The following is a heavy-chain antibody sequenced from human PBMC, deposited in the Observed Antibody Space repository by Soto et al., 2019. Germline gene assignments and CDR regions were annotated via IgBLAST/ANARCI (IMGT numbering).Heavy chain of an antibody. D-gene: IGHD5-12*01. J-gene: IGHJ6*02. CDR3: ANLWGDGYNLGQDYNGMDV. CDR2: IWYDGSLQ. CDR1: GFSFENYG. Sequence: QVQMVESGGGVVQPGRSLRLSCAASGFSFENYGMHWVRQAPGRGLDWVAIIWYDGSLQYYAAAVKGRFTIARDNSNNTVYLEMNSRRAEDTAVYYCANLWGDGYNLGQDYNGMDVWGQGTTVIVSS. V-gene: IGHV3-33*06.